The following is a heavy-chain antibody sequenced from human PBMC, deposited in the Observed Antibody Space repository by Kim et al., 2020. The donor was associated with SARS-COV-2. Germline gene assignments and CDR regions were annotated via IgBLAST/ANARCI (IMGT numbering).Heavy chain of an antibody. Sequence: GGSLRLSCAASGFTFSSYSMNWVRQAPGKGLEWVSSISSSSSYIYYADSVKGRFTISRDNAKNSLYLQMNSLRAEDTAVYYCARDLWKAVAGFYYYYYGMDVWGQGTTVTVSS. J-gene: IGHJ6*02. D-gene: IGHD6-19*01. V-gene: IGHV3-21*01. CDR2: ISSSSSYI. CDR1: GFTFSSYS. CDR3: ARDLWKAVAGFYYYYYGMDV.